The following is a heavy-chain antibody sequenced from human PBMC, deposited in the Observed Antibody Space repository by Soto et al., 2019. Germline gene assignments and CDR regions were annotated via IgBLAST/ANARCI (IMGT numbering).Heavy chain of an antibody. CDR1: GFTFSSYW. Sequence: GSLRLSCAASGFTFSSYWMSWVRQAPGKGLEWVANIKQDGSEKYYVDSVKGRFTISRDNAKNSLYLQMNSLRAEDTAVYYCARVVPAAHDYYYYYMYVWGQGTTVPVSS. D-gene: IGHD2-2*01. CDR2: IKQDGSEK. V-gene: IGHV3-7*01. J-gene: IGHJ6*03. CDR3: ARVVPAAHDYYYYYMYV.